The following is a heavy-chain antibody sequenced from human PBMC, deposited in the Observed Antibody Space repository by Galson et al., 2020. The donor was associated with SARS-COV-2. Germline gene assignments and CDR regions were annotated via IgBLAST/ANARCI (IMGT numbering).Heavy chain of an antibody. V-gene: IGHV1-2*06. CDR2: INPNSGGA. J-gene: IGHJ5*02. CDR3: ARVYYGDKVDL. CDR1: GYRFTDYY. Sequence: ASVKVSCKASGYRFTDYYMHWVRQAPGQGLEWMGRINPNSGGAVSAQTFQGRLTLTTDTAITTAYLQLSSLTSADTAVYYCARVYYGDKVDLWGQGTLVAVSS. D-gene: IGHD3-10*01.